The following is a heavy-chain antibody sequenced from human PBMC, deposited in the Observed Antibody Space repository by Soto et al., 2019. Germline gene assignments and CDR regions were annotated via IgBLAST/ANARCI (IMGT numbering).Heavy chain of an antibody. D-gene: IGHD2-2*01. CDR1: GFTFSSYA. V-gene: IGHV3-23*01. Sequence: GGSLRLSCAASGFTFSSYAMTWVRQAPGKGLEWVSAITGGGDNTYYADSVKGRFTISRDNFKNTLYLQMDSLRDEGTAIYYCAKGSKGFDYWGQGTLVTVSS. CDR2: ITGGGDNT. CDR3: AKGSKGFDY. J-gene: IGHJ4*02.